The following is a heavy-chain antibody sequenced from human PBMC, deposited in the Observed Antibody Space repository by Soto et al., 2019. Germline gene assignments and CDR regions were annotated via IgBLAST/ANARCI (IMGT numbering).Heavy chain of an antibody. CDR3: ARPLWRDDYNWGYLDL. Sequence: PGGSLRLSCAASGFTFSSYAMHWVRQAPGKGLEWVAVISYAGSNKYYADSVKGRFTISRDNSKNTLYLQMNSLRTEDTAVYYCARPLWRDDYNWGYLDLWGRGTLVTVSS. J-gene: IGHJ2*01. D-gene: IGHD4-4*01. V-gene: IGHV3-30-3*01. CDR1: GFTFSSYA. CDR2: ISYAGSNK.